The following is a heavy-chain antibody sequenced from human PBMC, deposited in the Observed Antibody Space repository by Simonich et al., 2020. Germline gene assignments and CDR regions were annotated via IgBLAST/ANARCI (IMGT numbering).Heavy chain of an antibody. V-gene: IGHV3-13*01. D-gene: IGHD1-26*01. CDR1: GFTFSSYD. J-gene: IGHJ5*02. Sequence: EVQLVESGGGLVQPGGSLRLSCAASGFTFSSYDMHWVRQATVKGLEWFSDMVNAGDTYYPGSVKGRFTSSRENAKNSLYLQMNSLRAGDTAVYYCARGGYSGSYNWFDPWGQGTLVTVSS. CDR3: ARGGYSGSYNWFDP. CDR2: MVNAGDT.